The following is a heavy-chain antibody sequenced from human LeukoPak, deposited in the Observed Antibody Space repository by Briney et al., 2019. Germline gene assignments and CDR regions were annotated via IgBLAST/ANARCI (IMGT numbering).Heavy chain of an antibody. J-gene: IGHJ4*02. Sequence: GGSLRLSCAASGFTFTSYAMNWVRQAPGKGLERVSAISGSGDATYYAESVKGRFTISRDNSKNTLYLQMNSLRAEDTAVYYCAKEWVGYLDYWGQGTLVTVSS. CDR3: AKEWVGYLDY. CDR1: GFTFTSYA. D-gene: IGHD1-26*01. CDR2: ISGSGDAT. V-gene: IGHV3-23*01.